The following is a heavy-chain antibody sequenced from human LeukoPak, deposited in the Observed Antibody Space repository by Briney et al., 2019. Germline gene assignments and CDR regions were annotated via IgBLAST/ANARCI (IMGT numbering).Heavy chain of an antibody. CDR1: GGTFSSYA. V-gene: IGHV1-69*13. Sequence: SVKVSCKASGGTFSSYAISWVRQAPGQGLEWMGGIIPIFGTANYAQKFQGRVTITADESTSIAYMELSSLRSEDTAVYYCARVPYYYYDSSGYSVYNWFDPWGQGTLVTVSS. CDR2: IIPIFGTA. D-gene: IGHD3-22*01. CDR3: ARVPYYYYDSSGYSVYNWFDP. J-gene: IGHJ5*02.